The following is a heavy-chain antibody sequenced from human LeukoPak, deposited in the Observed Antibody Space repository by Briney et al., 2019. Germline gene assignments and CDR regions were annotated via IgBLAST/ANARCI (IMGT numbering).Heavy chain of an antibody. V-gene: IGHV1-18*01. CDR1: GYTFTSYG. J-gene: IGHJ3*02. CDR3: AREPTVYYCSSTSCLDAFDI. D-gene: IGHD2-2*01. Sequence: GASVKVSCKASGYTFTSYGISWVRQAPGQGLEWMGWISAYNGNTNYAQKLQGRVTMTTDTSTSTAYMELRSLRSDDTAVYYCAREPTVYYCSSTSCLDAFDIWGQGTMVTVSS. CDR2: ISAYNGNT.